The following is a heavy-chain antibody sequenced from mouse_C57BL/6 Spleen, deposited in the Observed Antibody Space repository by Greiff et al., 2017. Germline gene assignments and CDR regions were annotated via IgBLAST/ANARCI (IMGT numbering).Heavy chain of an antibody. CDR2: LYPGSGST. V-gene: IGHV1-55*01. J-gene: IGHJ1*03. Sequence: QVQLQQPGAELVKPGASVKMSCKASGYTFTSYWITWVKQRPGQGLEWIGDLYPGSGSTNYNEKFKSKATLTVETSSSPAYMQLSSLTSEDSAVYYCARPHYGSSDWYFDVWGTGTTVTVSS. CDR3: ARPHYGSSDWYFDV. D-gene: IGHD1-1*01. CDR1: GYTFTSYW.